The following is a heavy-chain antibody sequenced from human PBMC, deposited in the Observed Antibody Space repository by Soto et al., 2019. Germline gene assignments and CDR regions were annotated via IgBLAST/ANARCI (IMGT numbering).Heavy chain of an antibody. D-gene: IGHD3-22*01. Sequence: SVKVFCKASGGTFSSYAISWVRQARGQGLEWMGGIIAIFGTANYAQKFQGRVTITADESTSTAYMELSSQRSEDTAVYYCARFARGGYYPCYYYYGMDVWGQGTTVTVSS. V-gene: IGHV1-69*13. CDR1: GGTFSSYA. J-gene: IGHJ6*02. CDR3: ARFARGGYYPCYYYYGMDV. CDR2: IIAIFGTA.